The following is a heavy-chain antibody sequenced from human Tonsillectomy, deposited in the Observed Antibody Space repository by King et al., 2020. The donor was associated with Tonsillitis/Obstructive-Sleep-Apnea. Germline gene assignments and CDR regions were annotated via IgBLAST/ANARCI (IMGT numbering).Heavy chain of an antibody. V-gene: IGHV1-18*01. CDR2: ISAYNGNT. CDR3: ARDTGAPTEYSSSWYGNFDY. J-gene: IGHJ4*02. Sequence: QLVQSGAEVKKPGASVKVSCKASGYTFTSYGISWVRQAPGQGLEWMGCISAYNGNTNYAQKLQGRVTMTTDTSTSTAYMELRSLRSDDTAVYYCARDTGAPTEYSSSWYGNFDYWGQGTLVTVSS. D-gene: IGHD6-13*01. CDR1: GYTFTSYG.